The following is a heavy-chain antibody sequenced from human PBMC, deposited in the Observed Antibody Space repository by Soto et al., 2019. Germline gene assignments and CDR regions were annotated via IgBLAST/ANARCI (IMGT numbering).Heavy chain of an antibody. Sequence: XLRLSCAVSGFSVDDKAMHWVRQAPEKGLEWVSGINWKSDIGYADSVKGRFTISRDNSKNTLYLQMNSLRAEDTAVYYCASVYSGYDWSQGTLVTVS. J-gene: IGHJ4*02. CDR1: GFSVDDKA. CDR2: INWKSDI. V-gene: IGHV3-9*01. D-gene: IGHD5-12*01. CDR3: ASVYSGYD.